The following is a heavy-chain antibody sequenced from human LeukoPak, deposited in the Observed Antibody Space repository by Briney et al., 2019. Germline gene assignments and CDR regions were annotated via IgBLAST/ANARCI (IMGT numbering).Heavy chain of an antibody. J-gene: IGHJ3*02. D-gene: IGHD6-19*01. CDR2: MNPNSGNT. V-gene: IGHV1-8*01. CDR3: ATDRWQWLVARADNAFDI. CDR1: GYTFTSYD. Sequence: ASVKVSCKASGYTFTSYDINWVRQATGQGLEWMGWMNPNSGNTGYAQKFQGRVTITRNTSISTAYMELSSLRSEDTAVYYCATDRWQWLVARADNAFDIWGQGTMVTVSS.